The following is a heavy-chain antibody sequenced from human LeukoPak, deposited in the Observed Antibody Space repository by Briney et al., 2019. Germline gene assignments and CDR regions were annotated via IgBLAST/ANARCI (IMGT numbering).Heavy chain of an antibody. CDR2: IKQDGTEK. V-gene: IGHV3-7*01. J-gene: IGHJ4*02. D-gene: IGHD3-10*01. CDR1: RFTFSSYA. Sequence: GGTLRLSCAASRFTFSSYAMSWVRQAPGKGLEWVANIKQDGTEKYYVDSVKGRFTISRDNAKNSLYLQMNSLRVEDTAVYYCAKVAKYYYGSETYYFFEHWGQGTPVTASS. CDR3: AKVAKYYYGSETYYFFEH.